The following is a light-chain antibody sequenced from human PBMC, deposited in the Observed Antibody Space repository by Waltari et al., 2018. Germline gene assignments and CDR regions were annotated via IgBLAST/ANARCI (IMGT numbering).Light chain of an antibody. CDR3: MILYNDAVV. Sequence: QAVLTQPASLSASPGASVSLTCTFRSGIDVATFKIYWYQQRPGSPPRFLLKCRSDSTDQRGSGVPSRFSVSKDSSANSALRLISGLQSEDEADYYCMILYNDAVVFGGGTKLTVL. CDR1: SGIDVATFK. V-gene: IGLV5-45*01. CDR2: CRSDSTD. J-gene: IGLJ2*01.